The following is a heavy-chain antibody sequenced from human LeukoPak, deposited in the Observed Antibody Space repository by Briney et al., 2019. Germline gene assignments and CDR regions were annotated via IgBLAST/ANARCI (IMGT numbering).Heavy chain of an antibody. CDR2: INPSGGST. CDR1: GYTFTSYY. J-gene: IGHJ3*02. Sequence: ASVTVSCKASGYTFTSYYMHWVRQAPGQGLEGMGVINPSGGSTSYAQKFQGRVTMTRDTSTSTVYMELSSLRSEDTAVYYCARVPGVTTDHAFDIWGQGTMVTVSS. CDR3: ARVPGVTTDHAFDI. D-gene: IGHD4-4*01. V-gene: IGHV1-46*01.